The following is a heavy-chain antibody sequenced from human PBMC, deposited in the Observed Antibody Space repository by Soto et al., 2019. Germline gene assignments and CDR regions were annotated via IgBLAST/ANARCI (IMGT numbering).Heavy chain of an antibody. CDR3: ARHSFALRKNKWFDP. CDR2: IFYLGSS. J-gene: IGHJ5*02. V-gene: IGHV4-39*01. CDR1: GDSIISSDFY. D-gene: IGHD2-15*01. Sequence: SETLSLTCTVSGDSIISSDFYLGWVRQPPGKGLEWIGSIFYLGSSYYNPSLKSRVTMSVDTSKNQFSLRLRSVTAADTALYFCARHSFALRKNKWFDPWGQG.